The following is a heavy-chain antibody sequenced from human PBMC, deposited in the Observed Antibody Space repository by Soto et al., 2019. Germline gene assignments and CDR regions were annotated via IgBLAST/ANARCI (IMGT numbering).Heavy chain of an antibody. CDR3: AKEVAYSSSWDTIDY. CDR1: GFTFSSYA. J-gene: IGHJ4*02. CDR2: ISGSGGST. Sequence: PGGSLRLSCAASGFTFSSYAMSWVRQAPGKGLEWVSAISGSGGSTYYADSAKGRFTISRDNSKNTLYLQMNSLRAEDTAVYYCAKEVAYSSSWDTIDYWGQGTLVTVSS. V-gene: IGHV3-23*01. D-gene: IGHD6-13*01.